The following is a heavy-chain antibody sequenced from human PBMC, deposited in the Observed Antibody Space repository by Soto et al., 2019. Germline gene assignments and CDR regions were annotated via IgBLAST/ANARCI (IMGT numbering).Heavy chain of an antibody. CDR3: AKYYYDSSGYYYDY. CDR2: IYHSGST. J-gene: IGHJ4*02. V-gene: IGHV4-59*01. Sequence: SQTLSLTCTVSGGSISSYYWSWIRQPPGKGLEWIGYIYHSGSTNSNPSLKSRVTISVDTSKNQFSLKLSSVTAADTAVYYCAKYYYDSSGYYYDYWGQGTLVTVSS. D-gene: IGHD3-22*01. CDR1: GGSISSYY.